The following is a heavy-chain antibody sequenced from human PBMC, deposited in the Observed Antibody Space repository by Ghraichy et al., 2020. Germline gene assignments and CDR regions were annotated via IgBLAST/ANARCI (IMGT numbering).Heavy chain of an antibody. D-gene: IGHD4-17*01. Sequence: SVKVSCKASGFTFTSSAMQWVRQARGQRLEWIGWIVVGSGNTNYAQKFQERVTITRDMSTSTAYMELSSLRSEDTAVYYCAAAPGLDYSDESAFDIWGQGTMVTVSS. CDR3: AAAPGLDYSDESAFDI. V-gene: IGHV1-58*02. CDR2: IVVGSGNT. J-gene: IGHJ3*02. CDR1: GFTFTSSA.